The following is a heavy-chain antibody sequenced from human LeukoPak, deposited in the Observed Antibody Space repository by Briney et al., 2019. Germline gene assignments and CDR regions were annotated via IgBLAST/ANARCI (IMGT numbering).Heavy chain of an antibody. CDR2: INPSRGST. D-gene: IGHD3-22*01. V-gene: IGHV1-46*01. CDR1: GYSFTSYY. CDR3: ARGPPTTMRWAGDLSSLD. Sequence: ASVKVSCKASGYSFTSYYIHWVRQAPGQGLAWMGIINPSRGSTSYAQNFQGRVTMTRDTSTSTVYMELSSPRSEDTAVYYCARGPPTTMRWAGDLSSLDWGQGTLVTVSS. J-gene: IGHJ4*02.